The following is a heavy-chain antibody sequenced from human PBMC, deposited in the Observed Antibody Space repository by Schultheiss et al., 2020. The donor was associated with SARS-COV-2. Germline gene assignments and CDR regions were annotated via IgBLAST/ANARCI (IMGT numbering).Heavy chain of an antibody. CDR2: IYYSGSP. CDR1: GGSISSYY. D-gene: IGHD2-2*01. V-gene: IGHV4-59*08. Sequence: SQTLSLTCTVSGGSISSYYWSWFRQPPGKGLEWIGYIYYSGSPKYNPSLKTPVAITIDTSKNQFSLKLSSVTAADTAVYYCARLQGATSRFDPWGQGTLVNVSS. CDR3: ARLQGATSRFDP. J-gene: IGHJ5*02.